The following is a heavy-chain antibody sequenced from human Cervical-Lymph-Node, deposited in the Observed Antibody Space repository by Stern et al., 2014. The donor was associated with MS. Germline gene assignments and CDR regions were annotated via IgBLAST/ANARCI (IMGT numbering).Heavy chain of an antibody. CDR3: ATGEMATKSYYYYGMDV. J-gene: IGHJ6*02. CDR2: IIPIFGTA. V-gene: IGHV1-69*01. D-gene: IGHD5-24*01. CDR1: GGTFSSYA. Sequence: QMQLGQSGAEVKKPGSSVKVSCKASGGTFSSYAISWVRQAPGQGLEWMGGIIPIFGTANYAQKFQGRVTITADESTSTAYMELSSLRSEDTAVYYCATGEMATKSYYYYGMDVWGQGTTVTVSS.